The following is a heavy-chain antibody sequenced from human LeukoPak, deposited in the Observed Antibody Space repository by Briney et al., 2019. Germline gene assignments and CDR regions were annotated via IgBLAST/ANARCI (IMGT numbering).Heavy chain of an antibody. D-gene: IGHD2-2*01. V-gene: IGHV1-8*01. CDR3: ARVRDCSSTICFRSRGNWFDP. Sequence: ASVKVSCKASDYTFTTYDINWVRQAPGQGLEWMGWIKPNNGNTQYAQKFQGRVTMTRNTTTSTAYMELSSLTSEDTAVYYCARVRDCSSTICFRSRGNWFDPWGQGTLVIVSS. CDR1: DYTFTTYD. CDR2: IKPNNGNT. J-gene: IGHJ5*02.